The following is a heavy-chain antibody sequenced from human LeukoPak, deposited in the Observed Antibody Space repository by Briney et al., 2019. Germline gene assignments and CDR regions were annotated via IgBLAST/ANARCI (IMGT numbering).Heavy chain of an antibody. CDR1: GFTFSSYE. D-gene: IGHD6-13*01. Sequence: PGGSLRLSCAASGFTFSSYEMNWVRQAPGKGLEWVSYISSSGSTIYYADSVKGRFTISRDNAKNSLYLQMNSLRAEDTAVYYCASRGGSSWPFDYWGQGTLVTVSS. J-gene: IGHJ4*02. CDR3: ASRGGSSWPFDY. V-gene: IGHV3-48*03. CDR2: ISSSGSTI.